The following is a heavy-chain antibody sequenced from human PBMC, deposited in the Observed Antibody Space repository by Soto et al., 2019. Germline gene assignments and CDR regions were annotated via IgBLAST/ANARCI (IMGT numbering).Heavy chain of an antibody. CDR3: ARIVGVATNWFDP. V-gene: IGHV4-34*01. CDR1: GGSFSGYY. CDR2: INHSGST. D-gene: IGHD5-12*01. Sequence: SETLSLTCAVYGGSFSGYYWSWIRQPPGKGLEWIGEINHSGSTNYNPSLKSRVTISVDTSKNQFSLKLSSVTAADTAVYYCARIVGVATNWFDPWGQGTLVTVSS. J-gene: IGHJ5*02.